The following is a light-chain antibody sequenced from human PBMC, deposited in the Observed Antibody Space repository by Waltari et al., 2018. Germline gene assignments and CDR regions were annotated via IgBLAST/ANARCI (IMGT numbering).Light chain of an antibody. V-gene: IGKV1-39*01. Sequence: DIQMTQSPSSLSASVGDRVTITCRASQSISSYLNWYQQKPGKAPKLLIYAASSLQSGVPSRFSGSGYGTDFTLTISSLQHEDFATYYCQQGYSTPPYTFGQGTELEI. CDR3: QQGYSTPPYT. CDR1: QSISSY. J-gene: IGKJ2*01. CDR2: AAS.